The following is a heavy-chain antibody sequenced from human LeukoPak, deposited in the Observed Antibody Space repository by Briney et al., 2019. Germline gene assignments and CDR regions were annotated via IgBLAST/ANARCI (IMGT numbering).Heavy chain of an antibody. D-gene: IGHD6-13*01. Sequence: SETLSLTCTVSGGSISSYYWSWVRQPPGKGLEWVGYIYYSGSTKYNPSLKSRVTISVDTSKNQFSLKLTSVTAADTAVYYCARDRVGSASWYPTWGYWGQGTLVTVSS. CDR1: GGSISSYY. CDR3: ARDRVGSASWYPTWGY. J-gene: IGHJ4*02. CDR2: IYYSGST. V-gene: IGHV4-59*01.